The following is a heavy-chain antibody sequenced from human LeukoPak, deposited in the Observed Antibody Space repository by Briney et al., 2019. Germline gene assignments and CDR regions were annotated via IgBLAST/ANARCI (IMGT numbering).Heavy chain of an antibody. V-gene: IGHV4-34*01. CDR1: GGSFSGYY. CDR3: AASGGPINWFDP. Sequence: SETLSLTCAVYGGSFSGYYWGWIRQPAGKGLQWIGEITHNGYTNYNPALKSRVTISIDTSKNEFSLKFSSVTAADMAIYYCAASGGPINWFDPWGQGTLVTVSS. CDR2: ITHNGYT. D-gene: IGHD3-10*01. J-gene: IGHJ5*02.